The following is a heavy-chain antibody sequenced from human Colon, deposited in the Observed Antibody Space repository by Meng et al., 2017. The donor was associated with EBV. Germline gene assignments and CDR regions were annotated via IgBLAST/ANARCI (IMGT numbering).Heavy chain of an antibody. D-gene: IGHD2-21*02. J-gene: IGHJ4*02. CDR2: IYHSCST. CDR1: SGSLSGRNW. V-gene: IGHV4-4*02. CDR3: ARVGAYCGGDCYHPR. Sequence: LPGSGLAWVKPSVTVAHTCAVFSGSLSGRNWRSGGCQPPGKGLEWMVEIYHSCSTNYTPSLKSRVTISVDESKNKFSLRLSSVTAAETAVYYCARVGAYCGGDCYHPRWGQGTLVTVSS.